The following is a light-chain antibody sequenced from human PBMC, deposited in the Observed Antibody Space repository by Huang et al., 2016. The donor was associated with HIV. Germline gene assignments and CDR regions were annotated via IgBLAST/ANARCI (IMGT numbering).Light chain of an antibody. CDR1: QSLLHSSGYNY. J-gene: IGKJ4*01. Sequence: DIVMTQSPLSLPVTPGEPASISFRSSQSLLHSSGYNYLDWYVQKPGQSPQLLIYLGSNRASGVPDRFSGRGSGTDFTLKISRVEAEDVGIYYCMQALQTPGTFGGGTKVEI. V-gene: IGKV2-28*01. CDR2: LGS. CDR3: MQALQTPGT.